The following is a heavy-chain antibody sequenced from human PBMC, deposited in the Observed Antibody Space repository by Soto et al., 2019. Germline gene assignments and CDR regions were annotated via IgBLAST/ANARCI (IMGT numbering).Heavy chain of an antibody. CDR2: ISAYNGNT. V-gene: IGHV1-18*01. CDR3: ARVREGIAVAGTSDY. CDR1: GYTFTSYG. D-gene: IGHD6-19*01. Sequence: ASVKVSCKASGYTFTSYGISWMRQAPGQGLEWMGWISAYNGNTNYAQKLQGRVTMTTDTSTSTAYMELRSLRSDDTAVYYCARVREGIAVAGTSDYWGQGTLVTVSS. J-gene: IGHJ4*02.